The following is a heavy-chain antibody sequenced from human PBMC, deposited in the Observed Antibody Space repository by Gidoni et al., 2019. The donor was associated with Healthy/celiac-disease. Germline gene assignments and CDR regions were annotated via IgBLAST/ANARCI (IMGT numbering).Heavy chain of an antibody. CDR3: ARDGRGWYLDY. D-gene: IGHD6-19*01. CDR2: IYHGGST. J-gene: IGHJ4*02. CDR1: GGSISSSNW. V-gene: IGHV4-4*02. Sequence: VQLQESGPGLVKPSGTLSLTCAVPGGSISSSNWWSWVRQPPGKGLEWIGEIYHGGSTNYNPSLKSRVTISVDKARNQFSLKRSSVTAAGTAVYYCARDGRGWYLDYWGQGTLVTVSS.